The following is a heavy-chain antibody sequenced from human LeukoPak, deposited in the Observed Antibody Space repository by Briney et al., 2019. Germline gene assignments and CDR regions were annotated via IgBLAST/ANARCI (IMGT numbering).Heavy chain of an antibody. Sequence: PGGSLRLSCAASGFTFDDYGMSWVRQAPGKGLEWVSGINWNGGSTGYADSVKGRFTISRDNAKNSLYLQMNNLRAEDTAVYYCARGRPYYYDSSGRPTMVYYFDYWGQGTLVTVSS. CDR2: INWNGGST. CDR1: GFTFDDYG. J-gene: IGHJ4*02. D-gene: IGHD3-22*01. CDR3: ARGRPYYYDSSGRPTMVYYFDY. V-gene: IGHV3-20*04.